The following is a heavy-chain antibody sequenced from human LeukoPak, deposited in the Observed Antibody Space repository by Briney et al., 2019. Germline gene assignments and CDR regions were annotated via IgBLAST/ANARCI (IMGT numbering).Heavy chain of an antibody. CDR3: ARDGSRGDGYNLSYYYYYGMDV. J-gene: IGHJ6*02. CDR1: GFTFSSYA. Sequence: GRSLRLSCAASGFTFSSYATHWVRQAPGKGLEWVAVISYDGSNKYYADSVKGRFTISRDNSKNTLYLQMNSLRAEDTAVYYCARDGSRGDGYNLSYYYYYGMDVWGQGTTVTVSS. V-gene: IGHV3-30-3*01. CDR2: ISYDGSNK. D-gene: IGHD5-24*01.